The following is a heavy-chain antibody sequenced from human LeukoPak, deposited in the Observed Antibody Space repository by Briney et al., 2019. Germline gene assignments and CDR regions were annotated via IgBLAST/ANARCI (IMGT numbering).Heavy chain of an antibody. CDR2: MSGYGGDI. CDR3: AKGDLNSGSLYFDS. CDR1: GFTLTTAA. J-gene: IGHJ4*02. V-gene: IGHV3-23*01. D-gene: IGHD3-10*01. Sequence: PGGSLRLSCSVSGFTLTTAAMSWVRQTPGKGLEWVSAMSGYGGDIYYADSVKGRFTISRDNSKNTLYLQMSNLRADDSAIYYCAKGDLNSGSLYFDSWGQGTLLTVSS.